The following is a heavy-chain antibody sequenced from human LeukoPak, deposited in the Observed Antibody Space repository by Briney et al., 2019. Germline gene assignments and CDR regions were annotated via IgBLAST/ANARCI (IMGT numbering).Heavy chain of an antibody. D-gene: IGHD1-26*01. CDR2: ISSGATTT. Sequence: PGGSLRLSCAASGFTFSSYAMSWVRQAPGKGLEWISYISSGATTTYYADSVKGRFTISRDNAGNSLYLQINSLRVDDTAVYYCAKGTVGAKYWGQGTLVIVSS. J-gene: IGHJ4*02. V-gene: IGHV3-48*04. CDR1: GFTFSSYA. CDR3: AKGTVGAKY.